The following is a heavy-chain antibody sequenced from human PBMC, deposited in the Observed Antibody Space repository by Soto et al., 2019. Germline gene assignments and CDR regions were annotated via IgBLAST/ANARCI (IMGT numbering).Heavy chain of an antibody. Sequence: GASVKVSCKASGYTFTSYGISWVRQAPGQGLEWMGWISAYNGNTNYAQKLQGRVTMTTDTSTSTAYMELRSLRSDDTAVYYCARGSDGYNTPDAFDIWGQGTMVTVSS. J-gene: IGHJ3*02. V-gene: IGHV1-18*01. CDR1: GYTFTSYG. D-gene: IGHD5-12*01. CDR2: ISAYNGNT. CDR3: ARGSDGYNTPDAFDI.